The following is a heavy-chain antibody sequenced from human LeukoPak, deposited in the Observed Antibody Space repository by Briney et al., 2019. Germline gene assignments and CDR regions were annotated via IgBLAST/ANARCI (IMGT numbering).Heavy chain of an antibody. CDR3: AKEGLRYFDWLSNFDY. J-gene: IGHJ4*02. D-gene: IGHD3-9*01. Sequence: GGSLRLSCAASGFTFSSYGMSWVRQAPGKGLEWVSAISGSGGSTYYADSVKGRFTISRDNSKNTLYLQMNSLRAEDTAVYYCAKEGLRYFDWLSNFDYWGQGTLVTVSS. CDR1: GFTFSSYG. V-gene: IGHV3-23*01. CDR2: ISGSGGST.